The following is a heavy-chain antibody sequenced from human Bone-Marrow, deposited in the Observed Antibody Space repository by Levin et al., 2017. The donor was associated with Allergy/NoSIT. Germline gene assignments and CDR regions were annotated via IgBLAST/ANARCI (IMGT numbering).Heavy chain of an antibody. V-gene: IGHV3-20*04. CDR2: INWNGDNI. CDR3: TRGIVVVEAADLAWFNP. CDR1: GFTFEDYG. J-gene: IGHJ5*02. D-gene: IGHD2-2*01. Sequence: GESLKISCTASGFTFEDYGMSWVRQAPGKGLEWVSGINWNGDNIGYADSVKGRFTVSRDNAKNSLYLQMDSLRAEDTAFYYCTRGIVVVEAADLAWFNPWGQGTLVTVSS.